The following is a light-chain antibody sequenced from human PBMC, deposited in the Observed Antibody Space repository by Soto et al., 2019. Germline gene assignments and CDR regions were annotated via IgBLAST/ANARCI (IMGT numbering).Light chain of an antibody. CDR1: SSDVGAYNY. Sequence: QSALTQPPSASGSPGQSVSFSCTETSSDVGAYNYVSWYQQRPGKAPKLIIYEVSKRPSGVPGRFSGSKSGNTASLTVSGLQAEDEADYYCSSYAGSNIHYVFGTGTKLTVL. V-gene: IGLV2-8*01. CDR3: SSYAGSNIHYV. CDR2: EVS. J-gene: IGLJ1*01.